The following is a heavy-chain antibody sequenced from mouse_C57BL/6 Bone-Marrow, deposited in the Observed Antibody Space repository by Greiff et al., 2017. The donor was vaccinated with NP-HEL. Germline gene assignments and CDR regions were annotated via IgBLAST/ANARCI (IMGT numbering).Heavy chain of an antibody. CDR2: IYPRSGNT. D-gene: IGHD2-5*01. CDR1: GYTFTSYG. Sequence: VQLVESGAELARPGASVKLSCKASGYTFTSYGISWVKQRTGQGLEWIGEIYPRSGNTYYNEKFKGKATLTADKSSSTAYMELRSLTSEDSAVYFCARGSLVSNYDAMDYWGQGTSVTVSS. J-gene: IGHJ4*01. CDR3: ARGSLVSNYDAMDY. V-gene: IGHV1-81*01.